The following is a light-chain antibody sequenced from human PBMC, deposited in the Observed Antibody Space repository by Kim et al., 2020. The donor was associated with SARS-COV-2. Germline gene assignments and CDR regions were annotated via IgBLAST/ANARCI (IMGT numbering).Light chain of an antibody. CDR3: QQYGSSLYT. CDR2: GAS. V-gene: IGKV3-20*01. J-gene: IGKJ2*01. Sequence: EIVLTQSPGTLSLSPGERATLSYRASQSVSSSYLAWYQQKPGQAPRLLIYGASSRATGIPDRFSGSGSGTDFTLTINRLEPEDFAVYYCQQYGSSLYTFGQGTKLEI. CDR1: QSVSSSY.